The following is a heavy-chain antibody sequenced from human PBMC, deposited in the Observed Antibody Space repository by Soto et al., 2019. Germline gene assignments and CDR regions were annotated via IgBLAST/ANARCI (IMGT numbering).Heavy chain of an antibody. V-gene: IGHV4-39*01. J-gene: IGHJ6*02. D-gene: IGHD2-2*01. Sequence: QLQLQESGPRLVKPSETLSLTCSVSGGSISSSSYSWGWIRQPPGKGLEWIGTIYYSGSTHYNPSLAGRVAISADTTNNQLSLRLSPVTAADTAVYYCGRQPGHCGSTTCFGYYSVDVWGQGTTVTVS. CDR3: GRQPGHCGSTTCFGYYSVDV. CDR2: IYYSGST. CDR1: GGSISSSSYS.